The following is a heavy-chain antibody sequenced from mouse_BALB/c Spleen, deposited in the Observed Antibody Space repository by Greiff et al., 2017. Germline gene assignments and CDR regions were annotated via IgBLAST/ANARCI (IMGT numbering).Heavy chain of an antibody. V-gene: IGHV2-9*02. CDR1: GFSLTSYG. CDR3: ARGRDYAYYFDY. D-gene: IGHD2-4*01. J-gene: IGHJ2*01. CDR2: IWAGGST. Sequence: VKVVESGPGLVAPSQSLSITCTVSGFSLTSYGVHWVRQPPGKGLEWLGVIWAGGSTNYNSALMSRLSISKDNSKSQVFLKMNSLQTDDTAMYYCARGRDYAYYFDYWGQGTTLTVSS.